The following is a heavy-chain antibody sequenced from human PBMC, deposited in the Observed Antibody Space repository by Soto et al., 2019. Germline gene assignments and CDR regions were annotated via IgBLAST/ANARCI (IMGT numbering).Heavy chain of an antibody. J-gene: IGHJ5*02. D-gene: IGHD5-12*01. CDR1: GGSISSGDYY. V-gene: IGHV4-30-4*01. Sequence: SSETLSLTCTVSGGSISSGDYYWSWIRQPPGKGLEWIGYIYYSGSTYYNPSLKSRVTISVDTSKNQFSLKLSSVTAADTAVYYCARDGAEMATIGWFDPWGQGTLVTVS. CDR3: ARDGAEMATIGWFDP. CDR2: IYYSGST.